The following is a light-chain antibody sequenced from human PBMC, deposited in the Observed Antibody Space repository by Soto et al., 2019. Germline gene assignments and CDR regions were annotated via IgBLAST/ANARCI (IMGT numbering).Light chain of an antibody. CDR1: SSDVGGYNY. CDR2: DVS. Sequence: QSALTQPASVSGSPGQSITISCTGTSSDVGGYNYVSWYQQHPGKAPKLMIYDVSNRPSGVSNLFSGSTSGNTSSLTISWLQAEDEADYYCSSYTSSSTLVVFGGGTKLTVL. J-gene: IGLJ2*01. CDR3: SSYTSSSTLVV. V-gene: IGLV2-14*01.